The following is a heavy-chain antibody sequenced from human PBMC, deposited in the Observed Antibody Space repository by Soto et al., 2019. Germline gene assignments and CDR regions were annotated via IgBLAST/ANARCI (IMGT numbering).Heavy chain of an antibody. CDR3: ARVEITGTYYSYGIDV. CDR1: GYTVTSYG. Sequence: GPVKVSCTASGYTVTSYGISSVRHAPGQGLEWMGWISAYNGNTNYAQKLQGRVTMTTDTSTSTAYMELRSLRSDDTAVYYCARVEITGTYYSYGIDVWGQGTTVTVSS. V-gene: IGHV1-18*04. D-gene: IGHD1-20*01. CDR2: ISAYNGNT. J-gene: IGHJ6*02.